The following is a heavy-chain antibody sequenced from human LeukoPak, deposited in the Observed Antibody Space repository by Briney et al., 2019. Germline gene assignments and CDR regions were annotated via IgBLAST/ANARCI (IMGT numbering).Heavy chain of an antibody. CDR1: GYSISSGYY. V-gene: IGHV4-38-2*02. D-gene: IGHD1-26*01. Sequence: PSETLSLTCTVSGYSISSGYYWGWIRQPPGKGLEWIGSIYYSGSTYYNPSLKSRVTISVDTSKNQFSLKLSSVTAADTAVYYCARIIVGASTHYYYYMDVWGKGTTVTISS. CDR3: ARIIVGASTHYYYYMDV. J-gene: IGHJ6*03. CDR2: IYYSGST.